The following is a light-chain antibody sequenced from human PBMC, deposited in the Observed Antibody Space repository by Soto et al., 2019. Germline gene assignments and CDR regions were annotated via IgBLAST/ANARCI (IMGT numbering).Light chain of an antibody. CDR2: AVS. CDR1: QGISKK. Sequence: IVMTQSPATLSVAPGGRVTFSCRASQGISKKVAWYQHKPGQAPRLLICAVSTGAAGGPARFSGSGSGTEFTLTINSLQSEDCATYYFQQYHTWAVTFGGGTKVEIK. V-gene: IGKV3-15*01. J-gene: IGKJ4*01. CDR3: QQYHTWAVT.